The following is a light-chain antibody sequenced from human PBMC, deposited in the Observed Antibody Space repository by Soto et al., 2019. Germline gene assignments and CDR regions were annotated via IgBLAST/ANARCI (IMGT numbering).Light chain of an antibody. CDR2: GAS. CDR3: QQFGTSRWT. J-gene: IGKJ1*01. Sequence: EIVLTQSPGTLSLSPGERATLSCRASQSVSSSSLAWYQQKPGQAPRLLIYGASSRAIGIPDRFSGTGSGTDFTLTTSRLEPEDFAVYYCQQFGTSRWTFGQGTKVDIK. V-gene: IGKV3-20*01. CDR1: QSVSSSS.